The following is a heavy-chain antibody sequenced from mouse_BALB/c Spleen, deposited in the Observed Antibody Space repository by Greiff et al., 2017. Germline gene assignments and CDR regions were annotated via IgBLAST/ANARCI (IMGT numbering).Heavy chain of an antibody. CDR3: TSNWDAMDY. V-gene: IGHV1S81*02. CDR2: INPSNGGT. D-gene: IGHD4-1*01. J-gene: IGHJ4*01. Sequence: QVQLQQSGAELVKPGASVKLSCKASGYTFTSYYMYWVKQRPGQGLEWIGEINPSNGGTNFNEKFKSKATLTVDKSSSTVYMQLSSLTSEDSAVYYCTSNWDAMDYWGQGTSVTVSS. CDR1: GYTFTSYY.